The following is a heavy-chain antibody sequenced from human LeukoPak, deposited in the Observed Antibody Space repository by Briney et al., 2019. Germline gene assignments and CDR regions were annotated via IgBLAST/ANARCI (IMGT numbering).Heavy chain of an antibody. CDR1: GFTFSGYR. J-gene: IGHJ4*02. V-gene: IGHV3-21*01. D-gene: IGHD6-19*01. Sequence: PGGSLRLSWAASGFTFSGYRMNWVRQAPGKGLEWVSSISSSSSYIYYGDSVKGRFTISRDNARNSLFLQMNSLRAEDTAVYYCARGRGSGWFDYWGQGTLVTVSS. CDR3: ARGRGSGWFDY. CDR2: ISSSSSYI.